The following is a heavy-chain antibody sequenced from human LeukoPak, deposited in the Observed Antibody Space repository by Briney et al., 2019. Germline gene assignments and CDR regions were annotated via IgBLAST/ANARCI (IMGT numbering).Heavy chain of an antibody. D-gene: IGHD3-10*01. CDR3: AKEPGAGGSAFDY. V-gene: IGHV3-7*01. J-gene: IGHJ4*02. Sequence: GGSLRLSCAASGFTFSSYWMSWVRQAPGKGLEWVANIKQDGSEKYYVDSVKGRFTISRDNAKNSLYLQMSSLTIEDTAVYYCAKEPGAGGSAFDYWGQGTLVTVYS. CDR2: IKQDGSEK. CDR1: GFTFSSYW.